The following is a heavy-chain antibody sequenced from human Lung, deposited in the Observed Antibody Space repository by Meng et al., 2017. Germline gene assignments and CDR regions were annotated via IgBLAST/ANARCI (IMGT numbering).Heavy chain of an antibody. V-gene: IGHV4-4*03. CDR1: GGSISSRNW. J-gene: IGHJ5*02. CDR2: IYHSGRT. CDR3: VRGGQDQAYYDFWSGPFDP. Sequence: QGQFKEWGPGLWKPPGTLSLSCAVFGGSISSRNWWSWVRQSPGKGLEWIGEIYHSGRTNYNPSLESRVTISLDKSQNHFSLKVKSVTAADTAVYYCVRGGQDQAYYDFWSGPFDPWGQGTLVTSPQ. D-gene: IGHD3-3*01.